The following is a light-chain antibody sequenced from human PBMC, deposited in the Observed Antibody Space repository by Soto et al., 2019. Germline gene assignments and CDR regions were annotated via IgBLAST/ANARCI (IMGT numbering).Light chain of an antibody. CDR2: AAS. V-gene: IGKV1-39*01. J-gene: IGKJ5*01. CDR3: QQSYSTPPIT. CDR1: QTIAKY. Sequence: DIQMTQSPSSLAASVGDRVTITCRASQTIAKYLNWYQHKPGKAPNLLIYAASNLQSGVPSRFSGSGSGAAFTLTIRSLQPEDFATYYCQQSYSTPPITFGQGTRLEIK.